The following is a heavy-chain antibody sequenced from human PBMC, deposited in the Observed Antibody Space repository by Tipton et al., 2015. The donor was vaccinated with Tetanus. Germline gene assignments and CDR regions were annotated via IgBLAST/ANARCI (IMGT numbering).Heavy chain of an antibody. CDR1: GFIYSSYT. CDR2: ISSTSSYI. Sequence: SGFIYSSYTMNWVRQAPGKGLEWVASISSTSSYIYYADSLKGRFTISRDNAKNSLYLQMNSLRAEDSAVYYCASGSALDYWGQGTLVTVSS. D-gene: IGHD6-25*01. V-gene: IGHV3-21*01. CDR3: ASGSALDY. J-gene: IGHJ4*02.